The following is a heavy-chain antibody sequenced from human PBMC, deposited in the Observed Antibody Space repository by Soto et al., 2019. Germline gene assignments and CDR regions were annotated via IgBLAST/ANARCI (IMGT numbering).Heavy chain of an antibody. CDR2: IYSGGST. CDR3: ARDLKYYDSSGPAPVGMDV. J-gene: IGHJ6*02. D-gene: IGHD3-22*01. Sequence: GGSLRLSCAASGFTVSSNYMSWVRQAPGKGLEWVSVIYSGGSTYYADSVKGRFTISRDNSKNTLYLQMNSLRAEDTAVYYCARDLKYYDSSGPAPVGMDVWGQGTTVTVSS. V-gene: IGHV3-53*01. CDR1: GFTVSSNY.